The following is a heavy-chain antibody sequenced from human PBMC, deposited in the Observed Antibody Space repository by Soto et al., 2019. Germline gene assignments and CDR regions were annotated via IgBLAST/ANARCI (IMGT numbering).Heavy chain of an antibody. J-gene: IGHJ4*02. CDR3: VRGKWMPRGEY. CDR1: GGSFSGFF. CDR2: INHSGST. D-gene: IGHD5-12*01. Sequence: QVQLQQWGSGLLRPSATLSLTCGVSGGSFSGFFWTWIRQPPGKGLGWIGVINHSGSTNYNPALKSRVTLSMDVSENQCSLRLTSVTASDTAVYYCVRGKWMPRGEYWGQGTLVTVSS. V-gene: IGHV4-34*01.